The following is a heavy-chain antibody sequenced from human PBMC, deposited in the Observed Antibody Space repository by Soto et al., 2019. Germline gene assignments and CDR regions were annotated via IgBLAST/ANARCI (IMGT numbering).Heavy chain of an antibody. Sequence: EVQLVESGGGLVQPGGSLRLSCAASGIPVSSNYMTWVRQAPGKGLEWVSVLHSGGDTYYANSVKGRFTISRHDSTNTLFLRMNTLTPEDTVVYYCARDGPYYWASRMDFWGQGITVTVSS. CDR1: GIPVSSNY. CDR3: ARDGPYYWASRMDF. V-gene: IGHV3-53*04. CDR2: LHSGGDT. J-gene: IGHJ6*02. D-gene: IGHD3-10*01.